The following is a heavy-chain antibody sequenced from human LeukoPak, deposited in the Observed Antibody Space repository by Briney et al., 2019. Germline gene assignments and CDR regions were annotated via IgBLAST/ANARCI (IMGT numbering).Heavy chain of an antibody. CDR2: ISSSGCST. Sequence: PGGSLRLSCAPSGFTFSSYAMSWVRQAPGKGLEWVSAISSSGCSTYYADSVKGRFTISRDNAKNPLYLQMNSLRAEDTAVYYCAKVPSPKYYERSGVDYWGQGTLVTVSS. CDR3: AKVPSPKYYERSGVDY. D-gene: IGHD3-22*01. CDR1: GFTFSSYA. J-gene: IGHJ4*02. V-gene: IGHV3-23*01.